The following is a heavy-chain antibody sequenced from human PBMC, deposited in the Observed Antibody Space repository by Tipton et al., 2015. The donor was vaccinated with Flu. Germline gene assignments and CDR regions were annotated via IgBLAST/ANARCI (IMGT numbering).Heavy chain of an antibody. D-gene: IGHD2-21*01. CDR3: ANQKPADWYFDY. J-gene: IGHJ4*02. V-gene: IGHV4-31*03. CDR1: GVSIGSRGHY. Sequence: TLSLTCTVSGVSIGSRGHYWSWLRQHPGKGPEWIGYIYYSGSTFYNPSLRSRVTISADTSKNQFSLNLTSVTAAATAVYYCANQKPADWYFDYWGQGKLVTVSS. CDR2: IYYSGST.